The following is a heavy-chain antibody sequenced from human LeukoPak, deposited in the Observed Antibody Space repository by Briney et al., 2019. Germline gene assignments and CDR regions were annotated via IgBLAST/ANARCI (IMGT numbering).Heavy chain of an antibody. CDR3: AKGRWLQLYYFDY. V-gene: IGHV3-23*01. CDR2: ISGSGGTT. CDR1: GFTFSSYW. Sequence: PGGSLRLSCAASGFTFSSYWMHWVRQAPGKGLEWVSTISGSGGTTYYADSVKGRFTISRDNSKNTLYLHVNSLTAEDTAVYYCAKGRWLQLYYFDYWGQGTLVTVSS. D-gene: IGHD5-24*01. J-gene: IGHJ4*02.